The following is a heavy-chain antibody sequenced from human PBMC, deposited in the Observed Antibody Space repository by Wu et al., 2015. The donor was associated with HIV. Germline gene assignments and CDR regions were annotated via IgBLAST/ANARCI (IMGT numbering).Heavy chain of an antibody. V-gene: IGHV1-18*01. CDR3: ARGLYYSETGFFDY. CDR2: ISVYST. Sequence: QVQLVQSGAEVKKPGASVKVSCRTSGYTFWSYGIVWVRQAPGQGLEWMGWISVYSTHYGQKFRGRAIMTFDTSTSISYMELKNVTSDDTAVYYCARGLYYSETGFFDYWGQGTLVTVPS. CDR1: GYTFWSYG. D-gene: IGHD3-10*01. J-gene: IGHJ4*02.